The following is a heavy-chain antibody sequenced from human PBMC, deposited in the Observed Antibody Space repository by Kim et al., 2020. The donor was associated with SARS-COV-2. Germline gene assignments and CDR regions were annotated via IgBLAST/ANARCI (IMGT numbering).Heavy chain of an antibody. CDR1: GGTFSSYA. Sequence: SVKVSCKASGGTFSSYAISWVRQAPGQGLEWMGGIIPIFGTANYAQKFQGRVTITADESTSTAYMELSSLRSEDTAVYYCARDPDYGDYSGYWGQGTLVTVSS. D-gene: IGHD4-17*01. CDR2: IIPIFGTA. CDR3: ARDPDYGDYSGY. J-gene: IGHJ4*02. V-gene: IGHV1-69*13.